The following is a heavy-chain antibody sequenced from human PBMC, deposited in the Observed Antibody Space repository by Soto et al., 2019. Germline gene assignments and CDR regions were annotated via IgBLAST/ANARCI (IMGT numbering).Heavy chain of an antibody. CDR3: AREWEIAGAGNRNWFDP. V-gene: IGHV3-33*01. Sequence: QVQLVESGGGVVQPGRSLRLSCAASGFTFSSYGMHWVRQAPGKGLEWVAVIWYDGSNKYYADCVKGRFTISRDNSKNTLYLQMNSLRAEDTAVYYCAREWEIAGAGNRNWFDPWGQGTLVTVSS. J-gene: IGHJ5*02. CDR1: GFTFSSYG. D-gene: IGHD6-13*01. CDR2: IWYDGSNK.